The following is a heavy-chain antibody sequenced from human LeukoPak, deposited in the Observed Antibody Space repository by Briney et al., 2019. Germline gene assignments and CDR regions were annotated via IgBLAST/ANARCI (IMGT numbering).Heavy chain of an antibody. CDR1: GFSFSNYA. CDR2: ISGSGGST. Sequence: GGSLRLSCAASGFSFSNYAMSWVRQAPGEGLEWVSAISGSGGSTYYADSVKGRFTISRDNSKNTLYLQMNSLRAEDTAVYYCAKDPLLYCSSASCYVDYWGQGALVTVSS. D-gene: IGHD2-2*01. V-gene: IGHV3-23*01. CDR3: AKDPLLYCSSASCYVDY. J-gene: IGHJ4*02.